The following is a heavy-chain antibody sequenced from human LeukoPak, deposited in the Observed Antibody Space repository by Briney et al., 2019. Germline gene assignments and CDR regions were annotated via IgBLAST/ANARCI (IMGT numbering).Heavy chain of an antibody. V-gene: IGHV3-11*01. CDR3: ANRVAQHDS. J-gene: IGHJ5*02. CDR2: ISSSGSPI. Sequence: PGGSLRLSCAASGFTFSDYYMNWIRQAPGKGLEWVSYISSSGSPIYYADSVKGRFTISRDNSKNTLYLQMNSLTAEDTGVYYCANRVAQHDSWGQGTLVTVSS. CDR1: GFTFSDYY. D-gene: IGHD3-16*01.